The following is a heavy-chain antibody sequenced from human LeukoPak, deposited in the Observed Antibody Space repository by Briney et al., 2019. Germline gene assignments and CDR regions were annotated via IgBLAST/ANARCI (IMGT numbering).Heavy chain of an antibody. CDR3: ARGTKGGQLAHYYYYGMDV. CDR2: IIPIFGTA. Sequence: GASVKVSCKASGGTFSSYAISWVRQAPGQGLEWMGGIIPIFGTANYAQKFQGRVTITADESTSTAYMELSSLRSEDTAVYYCARGTKGGQLAHYYYYGMDVWGQGTTVTVSS. V-gene: IGHV1-69*13. D-gene: IGHD6-13*01. J-gene: IGHJ6*02. CDR1: GGTFSSYA.